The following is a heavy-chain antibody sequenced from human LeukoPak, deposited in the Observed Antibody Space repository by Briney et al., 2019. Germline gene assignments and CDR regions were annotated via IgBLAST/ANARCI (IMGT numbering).Heavy chain of an antibody. CDR3: ARDCGYSGYDNPPYYYYYYMDV. Sequence: SETLSLTCTVSGGSISSYYWSWIRQPPGKGLEWIGRIYYTGDTSYTPSLKSRVTISVDTSKNQFSLKPSSVTAADTAVYYCARDCGYSGYDNPPYYYYYYMDVWGKGTTVTISS. CDR1: GGSISSYY. D-gene: IGHD5-12*01. V-gene: IGHV4-59*12. J-gene: IGHJ6*03. CDR2: IYYTGDT.